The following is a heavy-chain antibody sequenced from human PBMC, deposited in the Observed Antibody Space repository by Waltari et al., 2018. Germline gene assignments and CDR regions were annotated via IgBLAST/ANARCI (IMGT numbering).Heavy chain of an antibody. CDR3: ARGQEMATVTYYYYYMDV. CDR1: GYTFTSYD. J-gene: IGHJ6*03. CDR2: MNPNSGNT. D-gene: IGHD4-4*01. Sequence: QVQLVQSGAEVKKPGASVKVSCKASGYTFTSYDINWVRQATGQGLEWMGWMNPNSGNTGYAQKCQGSDTMTMKTSISTAYMELSSLRSEDTAVYYCARGQEMATVTYYYYYMDVWGKGTTVTVSS. V-gene: IGHV1-8*02.